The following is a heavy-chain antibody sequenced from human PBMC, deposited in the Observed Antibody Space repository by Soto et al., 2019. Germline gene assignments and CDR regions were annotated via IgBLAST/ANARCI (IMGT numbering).Heavy chain of an antibody. D-gene: IGHD4-17*01. CDR3: AKDCRLDLLRGDYPDY. V-gene: IGHV3-30*18. J-gene: IGHJ4*02. CDR1: GFTFSSYG. CDR2: ISYDGSNK. Sequence: GGSLRLSCAASGFTFSSYGMHWVRQAPGKGLEWVAVISYDGSNKYYADSVKGRFTISRDNSKNTLYLQMNSLRAEDTAVYYCAKDCRLDLLRGDYPDYWGQGTLVTVSS.